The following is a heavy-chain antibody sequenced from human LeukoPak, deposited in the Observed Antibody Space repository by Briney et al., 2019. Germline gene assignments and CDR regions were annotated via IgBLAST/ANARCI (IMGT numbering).Heavy chain of an antibody. J-gene: IGHJ5*02. Sequence: HPGRSLTLSCAASGFTFSSFGMHWVRQAPGKGLEWVAVIWYDASNKYYADSVKGRFTISRDNSKNTLYLQMNSLRDDDTAVYYCVRGVGVSRFNYLDPWGQGTLVIVSS. CDR1: GFTFSSFG. D-gene: IGHD1-7*01. V-gene: IGHV3-33*01. CDR3: VRGVGVSRFNYLDP. CDR2: IWYDASNK.